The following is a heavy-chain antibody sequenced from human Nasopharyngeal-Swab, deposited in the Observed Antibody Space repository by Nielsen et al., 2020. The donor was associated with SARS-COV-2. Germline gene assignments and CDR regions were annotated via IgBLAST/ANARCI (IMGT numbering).Heavy chain of an antibody. CDR2: VNSDGSRT. V-gene: IGHV3-74*01. D-gene: IGHD7-27*01. CDR1: GFTFSNSW. J-gene: IGHJ4*02. Sequence: GESLKISCAVSGFTFSNSWLHLVRQAPGKGPVWVSRVNSDGSRTGYADSVKGRFTLSIDNAKNTVYLQMNSLRAEDTAVYYCARDFDKTGDWGQGTLVTVSS. CDR3: ARDFDKTGD.